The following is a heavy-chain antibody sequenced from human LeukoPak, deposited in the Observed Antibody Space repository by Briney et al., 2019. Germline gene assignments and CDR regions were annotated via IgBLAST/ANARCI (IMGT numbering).Heavy chain of an antibody. Sequence: SQTLSLTCTVSGGSISSGDYYWSWIRQPPGKGLEWIGYIYYSGSTHYNPSLKSRFTISVDTSKNQFSLKLSSVTAADTAVYYRAREPLGDYDILTGYYRPYYFDYWGQGTLVAVSS. CDR3: AREPLGDYDILTGYYRPYYFDY. V-gene: IGHV4-30-4*01. D-gene: IGHD3-9*01. CDR1: GGSISSGDYY. CDR2: IYYSGST. J-gene: IGHJ4*02.